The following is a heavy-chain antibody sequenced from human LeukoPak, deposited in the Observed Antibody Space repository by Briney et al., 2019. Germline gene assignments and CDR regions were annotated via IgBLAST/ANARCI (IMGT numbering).Heavy chain of an antibody. D-gene: IGHD3-22*01. CDR2: ISSGSSTV. CDR3: ARDRAFDSSGYSN. J-gene: IGHJ4*02. CDR1: GFIFSSYG. Sequence: PGGSLRLSCAASGFIFSSYGKNWVRQAPGKGLEWVSYISSGSSTVYYADSVKGRFTISRDNAKNSLYLQMNSLRAEDTAVYYCARDRAFDSSGYSNWGQGTLVTVSS. V-gene: IGHV3-48*01.